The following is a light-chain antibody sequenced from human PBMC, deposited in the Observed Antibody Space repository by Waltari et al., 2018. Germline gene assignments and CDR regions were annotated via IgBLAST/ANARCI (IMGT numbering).Light chain of an antibody. CDR1: SSNIRTNY. J-gene: IGLJ2*01. V-gene: IGLV1-51*01. Sequence: QSVLTQPPSVSAAPGQKVTISCSGRSSNIRTNYVSWYQKFPGTAPKLIIYENTKRPSGIADRFSGSKSGTSATLGINGLQTGDEADYYCGTWDSSVSAPNWLFGGGTKVTVL. CDR3: GTWDSSVSAPNWL. CDR2: ENT.